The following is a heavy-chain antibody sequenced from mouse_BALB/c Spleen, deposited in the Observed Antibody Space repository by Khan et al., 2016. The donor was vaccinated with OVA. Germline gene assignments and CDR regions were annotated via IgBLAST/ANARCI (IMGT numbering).Heavy chain of an antibody. V-gene: IGHV1-20*02. CDR2: INPHIGET. D-gene: IGHD1-1*01. Sequence: VQLQQSGPELVKPGASVKISCKASGYSFTGYFMNWVMQSHGKSLEWIGRINPHIGETFYNQKFKDKATLTVDESSCTAHMERRSLASEDAAVDYCARKNGSDFDYWGQGTTLTVSS. CDR3: ARKNGSDFDY. CDR1: GYSFTGYF. J-gene: IGHJ2*01.